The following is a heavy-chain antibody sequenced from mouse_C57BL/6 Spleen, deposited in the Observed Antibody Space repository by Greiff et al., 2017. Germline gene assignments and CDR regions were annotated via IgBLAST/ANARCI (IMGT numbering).Heavy chain of an antibody. D-gene: IGHD4-1*01. V-gene: IGHV5-4*01. CDR1: GFTFSSYA. J-gene: IGHJ3*01. CDR2: ISDGGSYT. Sequence: EVMLVESGGGLVKPGGSLKLSCAASGFTFSSYAMSWVRQTPEKRLEWVATISDGGSYTYYPDNVKGRFTISRDNAKNNLYLQMSHLKSEDTAMYYCARDDWDGFAYWGQGTLVTVSA. CDR3: ARDDWDGFAY.